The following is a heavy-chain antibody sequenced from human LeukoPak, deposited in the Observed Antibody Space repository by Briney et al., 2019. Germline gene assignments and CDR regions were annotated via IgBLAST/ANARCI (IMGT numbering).Heavy chain of an antibody. V-gene: IGHV6-1*01. CDR2: TYYRSKWYN. D-gene: IGHD2-21*02. CDR1: GDSVSSNSAA. Sequence: SQTLSLTCAISGDSVSSNSAAWNWIRQSPSRGLEWLGRTYYRSKWYNDYAVSVKSRITINPDTSKNQFSLQLNSVTPEDTAVYYCARAYCGGDCGVYYYYGMDVWGQGTTVTVSS. J-gene: IGHJ6*02. CDR3: ARAYCGGDCGVYYYYGMDV.